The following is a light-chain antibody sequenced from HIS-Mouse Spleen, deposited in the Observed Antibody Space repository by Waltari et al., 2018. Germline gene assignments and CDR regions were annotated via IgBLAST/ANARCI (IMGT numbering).Light chain of an antibody. CDR1: QSISSW. CDR3: MQALQTPPYT. J-gene: IGKJ2*01. Sequence: DIQMTQSPSTLSASVGDRVTITCRASQSISSWLAWYQQKPGKAPKLLIYKASSLESGVPSRFSGSGSGTDFTLKISRVEAEDVGVYYCMQALQTPPYTFGQGTKLEIK. CDR2: KAS. V-gene: IGKV1-5*03.